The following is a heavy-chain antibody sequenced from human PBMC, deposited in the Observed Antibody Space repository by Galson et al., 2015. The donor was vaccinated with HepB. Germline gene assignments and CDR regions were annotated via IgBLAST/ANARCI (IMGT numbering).Heavy chain of an antibody. D-gene: IGHD6-6*01. CDR2: VSYDGSNK. CDR1: GLIFSEYS. CDR3: AQDKRSISARHVSYYYYGMDV. V-gene: IGHV3-30*18. Sequence: SLRLSCAASGLIFSEYSMHWVRQAPGKGLEWVAVVSYDGSNKNYADSVKGRFTISGDNSKNTLFPQMKSLRGEDTAVYYCAQDKRSISARHVSYYYYGMDVWGQGTTVTVSS. J-gene: IGHJ6*02.